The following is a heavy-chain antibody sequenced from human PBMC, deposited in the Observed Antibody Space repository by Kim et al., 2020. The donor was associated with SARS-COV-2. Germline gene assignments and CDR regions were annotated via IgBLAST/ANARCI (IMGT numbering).Heavy chain of an antibody. CDR1: GYTFSAYN. CDR2: ITPNSGAT. J-gene: IGHJ4*02. CDR3: ARGLPGDPVGFEN. Sequence: ASVKVSCKASGYTFSAYNVHWLRQAPGQGLEWMGRITPNSGATKYAHDFRDRVTITSDSSISTAYMDLSGLTSDDTVVYYCARGLPGDPVGFENWGQGTLITVSS. V-gene: IGHV1-2*05. D-gene: IGHD3-16*01.